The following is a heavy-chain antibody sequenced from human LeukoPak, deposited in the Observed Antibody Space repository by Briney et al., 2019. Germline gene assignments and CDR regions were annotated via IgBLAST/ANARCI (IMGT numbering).Heavy chain of an antibody. J-gene: IGHJ4*02. Sequence: GGSLRLSCAASGFTFSSYAMSWVRQAPGKGLEWVSAISGSGGSTYYADSVKGRFTISRDNSKNTLYLQMNSLRAEDTAVYYCAKGPSTYYGSGRRGPQGYFDYWGQGTLVTVSS. CDR2: ISGSGGST. CDR1: GFTFSSYA. CDR3: AKGPSTYYGSGRRGPQGYFDY. V-gene: IGHV3-23*01. D-gene: IGHD3-10*01.